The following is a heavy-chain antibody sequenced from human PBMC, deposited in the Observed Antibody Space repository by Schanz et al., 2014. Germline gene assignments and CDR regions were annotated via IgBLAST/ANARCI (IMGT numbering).Heavy chain of an antibody. V-gene: IGHV7-4-1*02. CDR3: TTETIAMAGTFSI. Sequence: QVHLVQSGSELKKPGASVKVSCKASGYTFTSYAMNWVRQAPGQGLEWVGWINTNTGNPTYAQGFTGRFVFSLNTSVSTAYLQISSLKAEDTAAYYCTTETIAMAGTFSIWGQGTLVTVSS. J-gene: IGHJ4*02. CDR1: GYTFTSYA. D-gene: IGHD6-19*01. CDR2: INTNTGNP.